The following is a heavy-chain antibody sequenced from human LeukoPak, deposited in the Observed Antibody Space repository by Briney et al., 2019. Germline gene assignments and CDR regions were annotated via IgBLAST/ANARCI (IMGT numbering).Heavy chain of an antibody. CDR2: IFYSGNT. CDR3: TLHIYQLGSDH. Sequence: SETLSLTCTVSGGSISGQYVGWVRQPPGKGLEWIGWIFYSGNTEYNTSLKSRVTISLDTSKTQVSLRLTSVTAADTAVYYCTLHIYQLGSDHWGQGTLVTVSS. D-gene: IGHD1-26*01. J-gene: IGHJ4*02. V-gene: IGHV4-59*08. CDR1: GGSISGQY.